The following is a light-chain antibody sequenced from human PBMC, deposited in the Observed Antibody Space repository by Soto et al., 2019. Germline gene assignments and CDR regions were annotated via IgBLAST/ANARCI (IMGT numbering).Light chain of an antibody. Sequence: DIQLTQSPSFLSASVGDRVTVTCRASHGINSYLAWYQQKPGKAPKLLIYTASTLQSGVPSRFSGSGSGTEFTLTITSLQPEDFAAYYCQQLYSYPLTFGGGTKVDIK. J-gene: IGKJ4*01. CDR2: TAS. CDR1: HGINSY. V-gene: IGKV1-9*01. CDR3: QQLYSYPLT.